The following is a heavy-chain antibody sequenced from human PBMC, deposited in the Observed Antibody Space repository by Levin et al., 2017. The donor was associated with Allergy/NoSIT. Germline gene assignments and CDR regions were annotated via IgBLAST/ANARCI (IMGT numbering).Heavy chain of an antibody. D-gene: IGHD6-19*01. Sequence: ASVKVSCKASGGTFSSYAISWVRQAPGQGLEWMGGIIPIFGTANYAQKFQGRVTITADESTSTAYMELSSLRSEDTAVYYCAREFGSGWEYYYYGMDVWGQGTTVTVSS. J-gene: IGHJ6*02. CDR2: IIPIFGTA. V-gene: IGHV1-69*13. CDR1: GGTFSSYA. CDR3: AREFGSGWEYYYYGMDV.